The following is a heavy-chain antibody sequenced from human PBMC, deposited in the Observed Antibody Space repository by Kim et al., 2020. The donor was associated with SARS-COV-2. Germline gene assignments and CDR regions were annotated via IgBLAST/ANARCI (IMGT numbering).Heavy chain of an antibody. Sequence: ADSGKGRCTSSRDHSKNTLYLQMNSLRAEDTAVYYCARARGGRYYYGLDVWGQGTTVTVSS. CDR3: ARARGGRYYYGLDV. V-gene: IGHV3-30*01. J-gene: IGHJ6*02. D-gene: IGHD1-26*01.